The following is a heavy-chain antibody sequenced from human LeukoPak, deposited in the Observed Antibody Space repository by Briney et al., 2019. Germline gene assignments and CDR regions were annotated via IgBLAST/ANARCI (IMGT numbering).Heavy chain of an antibody. V-gene: IGHV4-34*01. CDR3: AREPGLLWFGETDY. CDR2: INDSGTI. D-gene: IGHD3-10*01. J-gene: IGHJ4*02. CDR1: GGSFSNYY. Sequence: SETLSLTCAVYGGSFSNYYWSWIRQSPGKGLEWIGEINDSGTINYNPSLMGRVTISVDKSKNQFSLKLSSVTAADTAVYYCAREPGLLWFGETDYWGQGTLVTVSS.